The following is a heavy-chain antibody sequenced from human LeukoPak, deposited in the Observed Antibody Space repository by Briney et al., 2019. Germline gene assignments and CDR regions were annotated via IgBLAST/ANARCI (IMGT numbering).Heavy chain of an antibody. CDR3: AREIAGVAASDFDY. V-gene: IGHV4-30-4*08. CDR1: GGSISSGDYY. Sequence: SQTLSLTCTVSGGSISSGDYYWSWVRQPPGKGVEWVGYIYYSGSTYYNPSLKSRVTISVDTSKTQFSLKLSSVTAADTAVYYCAREIAGVAASDFDYWGQGTLVTVSS. D-gene: IGHD6-13*01. J-gene: IGHJ4*02. CDR2: IYYSGST.